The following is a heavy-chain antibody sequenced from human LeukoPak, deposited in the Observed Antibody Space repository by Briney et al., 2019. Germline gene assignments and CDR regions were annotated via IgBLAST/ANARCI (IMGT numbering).Heavy chain of an antibody. V-gene: IGHV3-33*01. CDR3: ARDSLPVWSGYDYGFGYYYYGMDV. D-gene: IGHD5-12*01. J-gene: IGHJ6*02. CDR2: IWYDGSNK. CDR1: GFTFSSYG. Sequence: GGSLRLSCAASGFTFSSYGMHWVRQAPGKGLEWVAVIWYDGSNKYYADSVKGRFTISRDNSKNTLYLQMNSLRAEDTAVYYCARDSLPVWSGYDYGFGYYYYGMDVWGQGTTVTVSS.